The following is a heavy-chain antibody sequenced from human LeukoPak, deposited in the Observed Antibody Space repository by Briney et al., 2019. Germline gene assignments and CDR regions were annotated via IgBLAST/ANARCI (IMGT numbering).Heavy chain of an antibody. CDR3: AYGSGSYYTLDY. J-gene: IGHJ4*02. CDR2: ISGSGGST. D-gene: IGHD3-10*01. V-gene: IGHV3-23*01. CDR1: GFTFSNYW. Sequence: GSLRLSCAASGFTFSNYWMHWVRQAPGKGLEWVSAISGSGGSTYYADSVKGRFTISRDNSKNTLYLQMNSLRAEDTAVYYCAYGSGSYYTLDYWGQGTLVTVSS.